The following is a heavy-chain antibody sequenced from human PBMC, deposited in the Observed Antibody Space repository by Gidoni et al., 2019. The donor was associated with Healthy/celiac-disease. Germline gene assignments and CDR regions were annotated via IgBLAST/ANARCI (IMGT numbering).Heavy chain of an antibody. CDR3: ARDPRSSEVY. D-gene: IGHD6-6*01. Sequence: EVQLAESAGGVVQLGGSMRLACAASGFTFSSYSMNWVRQAPGKVLEWVSYISSSRNTIYYADSVKSRFTISRDNAKNSLYLQMNSLRAEDTAVYYCARDPRSSEVYWSQGTLVTVSS. CDR2: ISSSRNTI. J-gene: IGHJ4*02. V-gene: IGHV3-48*01. CDR1: GFTFSSYS.